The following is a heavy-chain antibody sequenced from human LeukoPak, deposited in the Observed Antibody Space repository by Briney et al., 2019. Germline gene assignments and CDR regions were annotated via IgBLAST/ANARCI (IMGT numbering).Heavy chain of an antibody. CDR1: GYTFTSYY. V-gene: IGHV1-46*01. D-gene: IGHD2-2*01. CDR2: INPSGGST. CDR3: ATVLAAMPHFDY. J-gene: IGHJ4*02. Sequence: ASVKVSCKASGYTFTSYYMHWVRQAPGQGLEWMGIINPSGGSTSYAQKFQGRVTMTEDTSTDTAYMELSSLRSEDTAVYYCATVLAAMPHFDYWGQGTLVTVSS.